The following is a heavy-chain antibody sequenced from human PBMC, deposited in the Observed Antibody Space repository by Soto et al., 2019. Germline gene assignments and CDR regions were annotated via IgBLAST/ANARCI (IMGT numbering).Heavy chain of an antibody. V-gene: IGHV3-21*01. D-gene: IGHD2-2*01. Sequence: PGGPLRLSRATSGFTFRSYSLNRVRPTPGKGLEWVSSITSGSSYMFYADSVKGRFTISRDNAKNSLYLQMHSLRAEDTAVYYCARVRYCPTASCLGCFDIWGQGTMVTVSS. CDR2: ITSGSSYM. J-gene: IGHJ3*02. CDR3: ARVRYCPTASCLGCFDI. CDR1: GFTFRSYS.